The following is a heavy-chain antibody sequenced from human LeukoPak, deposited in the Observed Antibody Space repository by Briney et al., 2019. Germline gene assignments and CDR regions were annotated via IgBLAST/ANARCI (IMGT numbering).Heavy chain of an antibody. V-gene: IGHV4-38-2*02. CDR2: VYQSGST. CDR1: GYSISSGYY. D-gene: IGHD1-26*01. Sequence: SETLSLTCTVSGYSISSGYYWGWIRQSPGKGLEWIGSVYQSGSTYDNPSLRSRVTISVDTSRNQFFLKLSSVTAADTAVYYCARDPDPSGSYPFDYWGQGTLVTVSS. J-gene: IGHJ4*02. CDR3: ARDPDPSGSYPFDY.